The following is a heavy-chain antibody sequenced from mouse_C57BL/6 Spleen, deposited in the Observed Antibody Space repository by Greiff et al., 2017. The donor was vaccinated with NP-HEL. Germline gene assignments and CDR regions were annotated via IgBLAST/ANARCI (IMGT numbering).Heavy chain of an antibody. CDR2: ISDGGSYT. CDR1: GFTFSSYA. V-gene: IGHV5-4*03. J-gene: IGHJ4*01. Sequence: EVMLVESGGGLVKPGGSLKLSCAASGFTFSSYAMSWVRQTPEKRLEWVATISDGGSYTYYPDNVKGRFTISRDNAKNNLYLQMSHLKSEDTAMYYCASHYEYDGDYYAMDYWGQGTSVTVSS. CDR3: ASHYEYDGDYYAMDY. D-gene: IGHD2-4*01.